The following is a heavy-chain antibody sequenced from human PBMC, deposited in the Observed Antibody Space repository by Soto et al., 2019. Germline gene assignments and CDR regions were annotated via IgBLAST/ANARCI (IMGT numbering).Heavy chain of an antibody. D-gene: IGHD1-26*01. CDR3: AKDSSVGAPYYFDY. V-gene: IGHV3-21*04. J-gene: IGHJ4*02. CDR2: ISSSSTYI. CDR1: GFTFSSYS. Sequence: RRLSFAASGFTFSSYSMNWVRQAPGKGLEWVSFISSSSTYIYYADSVKGRFTISRDNAKNSLYLQMNSLRAEDTAVYYCAKDSSVGAPYYFDYWGQGPLVTVSP.